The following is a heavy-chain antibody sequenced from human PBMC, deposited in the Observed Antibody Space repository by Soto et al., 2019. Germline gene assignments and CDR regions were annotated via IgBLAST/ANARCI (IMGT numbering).Heavy chain of an antibody. V-gene: IGHV2-5*02. D-gene: IGHD1-26*01. J-gene: IGHJ4*02. Sequence: QITLKESGPTLVKPTQTLTLTCTFSGFSLSTSGVGVGWIRQPPGKALEWLALIYWDDDKRYSPSLKSRLTTTKDPSKNQVVLTMTNMDPVDTATYYCAHTISGSYYRFFDYWGQGTLVTVSS. CDR3: AHTISGSYYRFFDY. CDR2: IYWDDDK. CDR1: GFSLSTSGVG.